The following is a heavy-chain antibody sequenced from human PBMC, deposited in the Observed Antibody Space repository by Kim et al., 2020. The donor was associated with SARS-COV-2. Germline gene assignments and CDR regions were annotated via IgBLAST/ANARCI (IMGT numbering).Heavy chain of an antibody. CDR3: AKDMGSRGVGATPEY. CDR1: GFTLSSYA. J-gene: IGHJ4*01. V-gene: IGHV3-23*01. CDR2: ISASGDST. Sequence: GGSLRLSCAASGFTLSSYAMTWVRQAPGMGLEWVSSISASGDSTYSADSVKGRFTVSTDNSKNTLYLQMTSLRVEYTAIYYCAKDMGSRGVGATPEYWG. D-gene: IGHD3-3*01.